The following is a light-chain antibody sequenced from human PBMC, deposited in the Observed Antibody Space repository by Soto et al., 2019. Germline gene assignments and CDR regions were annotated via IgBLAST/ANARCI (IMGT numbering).Light chain of an antibody. CDR2: SSS. CDR1: QSISNF. V-gene: IGKV1-39*01. Sequence: DFQMTQSPSSLSASVGDRVTITCRASQSISNFLNWYQQKPGKAPRILIYSSSSLQSGVPSRFSGSGSVTDFTLTISSLQPEDFATYYCQHSYSSPFTFGPGTKVDLK. J-gene: IGKJ3*01. CDR3: QHSYSSPFT.